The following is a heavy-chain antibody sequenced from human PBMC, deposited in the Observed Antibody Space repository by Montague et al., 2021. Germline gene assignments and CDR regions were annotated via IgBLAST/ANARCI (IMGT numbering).Heavy chain of an antibody. Sequence: SKTLSLTCTVSRSLINSDYYWGWIRQPPGKGLEWVGSVSHGGRTYYNPSLKSRVTISVDTSNNHFSLKLSSVTAADTAMYYCARERDRYYYMDIWGKGTTITVSS. J-gene: IGHJ6*03. V-gene: IGHV4-38-2*02. CDR3: ARERDRYYYMDI. CDR2: VSHGGRT. CDR1: RSLINSDYY.